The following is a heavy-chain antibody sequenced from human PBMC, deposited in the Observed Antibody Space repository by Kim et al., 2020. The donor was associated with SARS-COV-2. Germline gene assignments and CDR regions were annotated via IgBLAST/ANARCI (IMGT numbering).Heavy chain of an antibody. J-gene: IGHJ4*02. CDR3: ARGGAYFYDSSGYYPVPFDY. CDR1: GFTFSSYA. D-gene: IGHD3-22*01. V-gene: IGHV3-30-3*01. Sequence: GGSLRLSCAASGFTFSSYAMHWVRQAPGKGLEWVAVISYDGSNKYYADSVKGRFTISRDNSKNTLYLQMNSLRAEDTAVYYCARGGAYFYDSSGYYPVPFDYWGQGTLVTVSS. CDR2: ISYDGSNK.